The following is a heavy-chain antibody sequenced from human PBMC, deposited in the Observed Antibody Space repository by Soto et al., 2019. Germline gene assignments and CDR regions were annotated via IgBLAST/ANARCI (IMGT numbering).Heavy chain of an antibody. Sequence: QVQLVDSGGGVVQPGRSLRLSCAASGFTFSSYGIHWVRQAPGKGLEWVAVIWYDGSNKDYADSVKVRFTISRDNSKKTLYLQMNSLRAEDTAVYYCARDEDMDVWGQGTTVTVSS. CDR1: GFTFSSYG. CDR2: IWYDGSNK. V-gene: IGHV3-33*01. J-gene: IGHJ6*02. CDR3: ARDEDMDV.